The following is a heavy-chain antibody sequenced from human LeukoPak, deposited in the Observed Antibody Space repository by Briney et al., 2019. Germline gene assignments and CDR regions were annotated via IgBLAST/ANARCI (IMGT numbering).Heavy chain of an antibody. D-gene: IGHD2-2*01. V-gene: IGHV1-18*01. CDR2: ISAYNGNT. CDR3: ARDGSGIVVVPADRSRFDP. Sequence: ASAKVSCKASGYTFTSYGISWVRQAPGQGLEWMGWISAYNGNTKYAQKLQGRVTMTTDTSTSTAYMELRSLRSDDTAVYYCARDGSGIVVVPADRSRFDPWGQGTLVTVSS. CDR1: GYTFTSYG. J-gene: IGHJ5*02.